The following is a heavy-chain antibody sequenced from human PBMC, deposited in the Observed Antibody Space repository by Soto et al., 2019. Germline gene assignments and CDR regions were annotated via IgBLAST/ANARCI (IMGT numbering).Heavy chain of an antibody. CDR3: ARDRTISNSYYYYYYMDV. Sequence: GGSLRLSCAASGFTFSSYGMHWVRQAPGKGLEWVAVIWYDGSNKYYADSVKGRFTISRDNSKNTLYLQMNSLRAEDTAVYYCARDRTISNSYYYYYYMDVWGKGTTVTVSS. D-gene: IGHD3-9*01. CDR1: GFTFSSYG. V-gene: IGHV3-33*01. CDR2: IWYDGSNK. J-gene: IGHJ6*03.